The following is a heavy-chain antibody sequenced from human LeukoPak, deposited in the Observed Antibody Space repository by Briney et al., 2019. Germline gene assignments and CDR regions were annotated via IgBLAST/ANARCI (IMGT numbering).Heavy chain of an antibody. Sequence: GEPLKTSCKGSGYSFTSYWIAWVRQMPGKGLEWMGIIYPGDSDTRYSPSFQGQVTISADKSISTAYLQWSSLKASDTAMYYCARPHYSNYYFDYWGQGTLVTVSS. V-gene: IGHV5-51*01. CDR1: GYSFTSYW. D-gene: IGHD4-11*01. J-gene: IGHJ4*02. CDR2: IYPGDSDT. CDR3: ARPHYSNYYFDY.